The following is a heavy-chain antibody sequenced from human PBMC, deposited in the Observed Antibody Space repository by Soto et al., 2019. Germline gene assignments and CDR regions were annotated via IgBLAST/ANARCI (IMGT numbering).Heavy chain of an antibody. V-gene: IGHV4-39*01. CDR3: ARLYSISYFHY. Sequence: QLQLQESGPGLVKPSETLSLTCTVSGGSISSSSYYWGWIRQPPGKGLEWIGSIFYSGSTYYNQSLRTRVTISVYTSKTQFPLKLSSVTASDTAVYYCARLYSISYFHYWGQGTLVTVSS. D-gene: IGHD4-4*01. CDR1: GGSISSSSYY. CDR2: IFYSGST. J-gene: IGHJ4*02.